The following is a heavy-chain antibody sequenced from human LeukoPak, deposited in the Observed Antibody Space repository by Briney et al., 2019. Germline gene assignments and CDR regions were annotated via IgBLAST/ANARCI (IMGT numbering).Heavy chain of an antibody. CDR2: ISSSGSTI. CDR1: GFTFSDYY. CDR3: ARERTPKPYYGSGTFYRYFDL. D-gene: IGHD3-10*01. J-gene: IGHJ4*02. Sequence: SGGSLRLSCAASGFTFSDYYMNWIRQAPGKGLQWVSFISSSGSTIYYADSVKGRFTLSRDKATNSLYLQMNSLRPEDTAVYYCARERTPKPYYGSGTFYRYFDLWGQGALVTVSS. V-gene: IGHV3-11*04.